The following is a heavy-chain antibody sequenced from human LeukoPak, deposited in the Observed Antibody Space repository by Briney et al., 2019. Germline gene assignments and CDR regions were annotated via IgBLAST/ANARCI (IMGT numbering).Heavy chain of an antibody. Sequence: GGCLRLSCAASGFTFSNYWMRWVRQAPGKGLEWVANIKQDGSEKYYVDSVKGRFTISRDNAKNSLYLQMNSLRAEDTAVYYCATDKSYGDANDFWGQGTLVTVSS. V-gene: IGHV3-7*01. CDR2: IKQDGSEK. CDR1: GFTFSNYW. CDR3: ATDKSYGDANDF. D-gene: IGHD4-17*01. J-gene: IGHJ4*02.